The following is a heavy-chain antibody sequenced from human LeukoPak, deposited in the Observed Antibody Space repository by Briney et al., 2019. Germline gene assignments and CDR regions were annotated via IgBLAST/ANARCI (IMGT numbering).Heavy chain of an antibody. CDR1: GFTFSNYA. CDR2: ISGSGATR. V-gene: IGHV3-23*01. J-gene: IGHJ4*02. D-gene: IGHD1-14*01. Sequence: PGGSLRLSCVASGFTFSNYAMSWVRQAPGKGLEWVSGISGSGATRYYADSVKGRFTISRDNPKNTLYLQMNSLRAEDTAVYYCAKDQYTNRPYYFDYWGQGTLVTVSS. CDR3: AKDQYTNRPYYFDY.